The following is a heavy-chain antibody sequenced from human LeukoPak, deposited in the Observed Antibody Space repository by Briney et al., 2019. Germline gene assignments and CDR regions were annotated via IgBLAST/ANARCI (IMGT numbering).Heavy chain of an antibody. V-gene: IGHV3-23*01. CDR1: GFTFSSYT. CDR2: ISGSGGST. CDR3: ATSSTWQTMNFDY. Sequence: GGSLRLSCAASGFTFSSYTMRWVRQAPGKSLEWVSSISGSGGSTYYSDSVKGRFTSSRDNSKNTLYLQMNSLRVEDTAVYYCATSSTWQTMNFDYWGQGTLATVYS. D-gene: IGHD6-13*01. J-gene: IGHJ4*02.